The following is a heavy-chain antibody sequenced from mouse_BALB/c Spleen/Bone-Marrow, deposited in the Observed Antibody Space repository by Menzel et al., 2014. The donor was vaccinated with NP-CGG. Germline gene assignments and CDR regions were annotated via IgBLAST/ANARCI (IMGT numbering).Heavy chain of an antibody. CDR2: ISGGSSTI. Sequence: VQLKQSGGGLVQPGGSRKLSCAASGFTFSSFGMHWVRQAPEKGLEWVAYISGGSSTIYYADTVKGRFTTSRDNPKNTLFLQMTSLRSEDTAMYYCARGVYGYVKYAMDYWGQGTSVTASS. D-gene: IGHD1-2*01. CDR3: ARGVYGYVKYAMDY. V-gene: IGHV5-17*02. J-gene: IGHJ4*01. CDR1: GFTFSSFG.